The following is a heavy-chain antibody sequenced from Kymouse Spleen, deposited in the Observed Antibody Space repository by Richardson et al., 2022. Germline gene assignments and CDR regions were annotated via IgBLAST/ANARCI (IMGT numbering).Heavy chain of an antibody. Sequence: EVQLVESGGGLVQPGGSLRLSCAASGFTFSSYAMSWVRQAPGKGLEWVSAISGSGGSTYYADSVKGRFTISRDNSKNTLYLQMNSLRAEDTAVYYCAKDSTMVRGVIPLTRYYYGMDVWGQGTTVTVSS. CDR1: GFTFSSYA. CDR2: ISGSGGST. CDR3: AKDSTMVRGVIPLTRYYYGMDV. V-gene: IGHV3-23*04. J-gene: IGHJ6*02. D-gene: IGHD3-10*01.